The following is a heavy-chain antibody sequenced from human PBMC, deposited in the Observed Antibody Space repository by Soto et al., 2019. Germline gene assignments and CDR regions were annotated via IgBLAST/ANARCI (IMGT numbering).Heavy chain of an antibody. CDR3: ADGTEKFDP. CDR1: GFSLSTSGVG. Sequence: QITLKESGPTLVKPTQTLTLTCTFSGFSLSTSGVGVGWIRQPPGKALEWLALIYWDDDKRYSPSLKSRLTITNDTPKYHVVPTITNMDPVDTATYYCADGTEKFDPWGQGTLDSVSS. CDR2: IYWDDDK. J-gene: IGHJ5*02. V-gene: IGHV2-5*02.